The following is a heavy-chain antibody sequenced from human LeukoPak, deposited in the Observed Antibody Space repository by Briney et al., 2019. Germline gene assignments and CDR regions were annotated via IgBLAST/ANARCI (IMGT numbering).Heavy chain of an antibody. D-gene: IGHD7-27*01. CDR3: AKDRSGPDQLGIFYFDY. Sequence: PGRSLRLSWAASGFTFSSFRIRWVRQAPGEGLEWVAAISASGGSTYYADSVKGRVTISRDNSKNTLYLQMNSLRAEDTAVYYCAKDRSGPDQLGIFYFDYWGQGTLVTVPS. CDR1: GFTFSSFR. J-gene: IGHJ4*02. CDR2: ISASGGST. V-gene: IGHV3-23*01.